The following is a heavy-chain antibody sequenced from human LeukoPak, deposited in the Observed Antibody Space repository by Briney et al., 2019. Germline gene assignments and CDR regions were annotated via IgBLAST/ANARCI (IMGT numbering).Heavy chain of an antibody. D-gene: IGHD6-19*01. CDR3: ARAKRSARNYYYYYGMDV. J-gene: IGHJ6*02. Sequence: SETLSLTCGVSGGSISNTNWWTWVRQPPGKGLEWIGEVNLQGSTNYNPSLKSRVAISVDKSENHISLKLTSVTAADTAVYYCARAKRSARNYYYYYGMDVWGQGTTVTVSS. V-gene: IGHV4-4*02. CDR2: VNLQGST. CDR1: GGSISNTNW.